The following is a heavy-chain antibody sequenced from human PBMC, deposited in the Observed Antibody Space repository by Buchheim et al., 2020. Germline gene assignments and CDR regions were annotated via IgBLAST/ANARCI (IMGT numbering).Heavy chain of an antibody. J-gene: IGHJ4*02. D-gene: IGHD2-8*01. Sequence: EVQLLESGGDLVQPGGSLRLSCTASGFTFSSYAMGWVRQVPGKGLEWVSTVSGNGFTTYYADSVKGRFTISRDSSKNTLYLQMNSLRAEDAAVYYCVKGYCTNGVCYTDYWGQGT. CDR3: VKGYCTNGVCYTDY. V-gene: IGHV3-23*01. CDR2: VSGNGFTT. CDR1: GFTFSSYA.